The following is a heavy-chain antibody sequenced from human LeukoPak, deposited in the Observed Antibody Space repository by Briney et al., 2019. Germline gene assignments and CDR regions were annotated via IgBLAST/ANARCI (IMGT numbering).Heavy chain of an antibody. D-gene: IGHD2-2*01. CDR3: ARAADIVVVPAALADY. Sequence: PGGSLRLSCAASGFTFSSYRMSWVRQSPGKGLEWVSSISSSSSYIYYADSVKGRFTISRDNAKNSLYLQMNSLRAEDTAVYYCARAADIVVVPAALADYWGQGTLVTVSS. V-gene: IGHV3-21*01. CDR1: GFTFSSYR. CDR2: ISSSSSYI. J-gene: IGHJ4*02.